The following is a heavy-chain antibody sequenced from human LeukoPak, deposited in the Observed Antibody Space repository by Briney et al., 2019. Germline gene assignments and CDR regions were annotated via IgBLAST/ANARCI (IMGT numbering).Heavy chain of an antibody. CDR2: ISGDGGST. Sequence: PGGPLRLSCAASGFTFDDYAMHWVRQAPGKGLEWVSLISGDGGSTYYADSVKGRFTISRDKSKNSLYLQMNSLRTEDTALYYCAKDILSKSALYYFDYWGQGTLVTVSS. CDR3: AKDILSKSALYYFDY. J-gene: IGHJ4*02. V-gene: IGHV3-43*02. CDR1: GFTFDDYA.